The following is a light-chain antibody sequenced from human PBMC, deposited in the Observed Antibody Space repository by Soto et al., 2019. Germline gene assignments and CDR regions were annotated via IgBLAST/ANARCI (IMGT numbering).Light chain of an antibody. J-gene: IGKJ5*01. V-gene: IGKV3-15*01. Sequence: EIVMTQSPATLSVSPGERATLSCRASESVGSKVAWYQQKPGQAPRVLIYGASIRATGIPARFSGSGSGTAFTLTISSLQSEDFALYYCQHHDNWPLITFGQGTRLEMK. CDR3: QHHDNWPLIT. CDR2: GAS. CDR1: ESVGSK.